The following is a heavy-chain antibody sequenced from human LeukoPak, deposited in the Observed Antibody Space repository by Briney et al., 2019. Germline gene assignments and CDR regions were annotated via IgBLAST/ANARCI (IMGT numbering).Heavy chain of an antibody. Sequence: GASVKVSCKASGYTFTNYFVQWVRQARGQGLEWMGWINPNNGETKYSQIFQGRVTISTDTSTSTAYMELSSLRSDDTAVYYCVRDEGYYNSGAHYDVFDFWGQGTMVTVSS. CDR1: GYTFTNYF. V-gene: IGHV1-2*02. CDR2: INPNNGET. CDR3: VRDEGYYNSGAHYDVFDF. D-gene: IGHD3-22*01. J-gene: IGHJ3*01.